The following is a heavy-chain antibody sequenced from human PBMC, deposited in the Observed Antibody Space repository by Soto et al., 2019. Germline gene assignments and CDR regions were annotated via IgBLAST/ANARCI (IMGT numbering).Heavy chain of an antibody. J-gene: IGHJ5*02. CDR3: ARDVLAARLVYWFDP. V-gene: IGHV1-69*06. CDR2: IIPIFGTA. CDR1: GGTFSSYA. D-gene: IGHD6-6*01. Sequence: QVQLVQSGAEVKKPGSSVKVSCKASGGTFSSYAISWVRQAPGQGLAWMGGIIPIFGTANYAQKFQGRVTITADKSTSTAYMELSSLRSEDTAVYYCARDVLAARLVYWFDPWGQGTLVTVSS.